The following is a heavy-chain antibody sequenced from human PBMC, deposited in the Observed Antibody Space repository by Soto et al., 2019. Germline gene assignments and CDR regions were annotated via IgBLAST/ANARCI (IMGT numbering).Heavy chain of an antibody. J-gene: IGHJ5*02. CDR2: IIPIFGTA. D-gene: IGHD2-15*01. V-gene: IGHV1-69*12. Sequence: QVQLVQSGAEVKKPGSSVKVSCKASGGTFSSYAISWVRQAPGQALEWMGGIIPIFGTANNAQKFQGRVTITADESTSTAYMELSSLRSDDTAVYYCARDQPDCSGGSCYSGWFDPWGQGTLVTVSS. CDR1: GGTFSSYA. CDR3: ARDQPDCSGGSCYSGWFDP.